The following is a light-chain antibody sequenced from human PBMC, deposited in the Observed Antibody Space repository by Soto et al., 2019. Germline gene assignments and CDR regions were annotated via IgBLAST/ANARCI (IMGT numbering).Light chain of an antibody. J-gene: IGKJ2*01. CDR1: HSISSS. CDR3: QHYNDWPYT. V-gene: IGKV3-15*01. Sequence: EIVMAQSPATLSVSPGERVTLSCRASHSISSSLAWYQQKPGQAPRLLIYGASTRASGIPARFSGSGSGTEFTLTISSLQSEDFALYYCQHYNDWPYTFGQGTKLEIK. CDR2: GAS.